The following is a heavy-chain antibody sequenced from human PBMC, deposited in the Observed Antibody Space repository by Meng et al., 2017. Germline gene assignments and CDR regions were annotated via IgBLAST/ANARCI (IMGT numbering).Heavy chain of an antibody. V-gene: IGHV7-4-1*02. Sequence: QVQLVQSGSELKKPGASVKVSCKASGYTFTSYAMNWVRQAPGQGLEWMGWINTNTGNPTYAQGFTGRFVFSLDTSVSTAYLQISSLKAEDTAVYYCARDPLPLRFLENQPLVDWGQGTLVTVSS. CDR3: ARDPLPLRFLENQPLVD. CDR2: INTNTGNP. J-gene: IGHJ4*02. CDR1: GYTFTSYA. D-gene: IGHD3-3*01.